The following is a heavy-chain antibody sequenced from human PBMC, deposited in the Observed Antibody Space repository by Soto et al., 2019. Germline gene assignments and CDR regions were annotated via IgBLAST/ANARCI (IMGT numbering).Heavy chain of an antibody. CDR1: GFSFSSYA. Sequence: EGQLLESGGGLVQPGGSLRLSCAASGFSFSSYAMSWVRQVPGKGLEWVSGISSSGGRTFYADSVKGRFTISRDNSENKVYLQMNSLRGEDTALYYCAKGQSTHSVWGQGTTVTVSS. V-gene: IGHV3-23*01. CDR3: AKGQSTHSV. D-gene: IGHD4-4*01. CDR2: ISSSGGRT. J-gene: IGHJ6*02.